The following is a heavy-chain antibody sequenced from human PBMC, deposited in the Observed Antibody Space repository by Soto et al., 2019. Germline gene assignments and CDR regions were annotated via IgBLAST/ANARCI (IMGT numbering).Heavy chain of an antibody. D-gene: IGHD6-19*01. CDR2: ISYDGSNK. Sequence: GSLRLSCAASGFTFSSYAMHWVRQAPGKGLEWVAVISYDGSNKYYADSVKGRFTISRDNSKNTLYLQMNSLRAEDTAVYYCARDDDTAVAAGDYWGQGTLVTVSS. CDR1: GFTFSSYA. CDR3: ARDDDTAVAAGDY. J-gene: IGHJ4*02. V-gene: IGHV3-30-3*01.